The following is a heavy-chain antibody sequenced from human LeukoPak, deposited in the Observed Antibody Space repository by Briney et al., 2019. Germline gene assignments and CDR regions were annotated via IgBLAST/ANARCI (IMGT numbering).Heavy chain of an antibody. Sequence: RGSRSLSCAASGFSFSGYAMTWVRQAPGKGLEWVSGFTSGGSTYYADSVKGRFTISRDNSKNTLYLQMNSLRAEDTAVYYCAKDLRSTSRSYFEYWGQGTLV. D-gene: IGHD2-2*01. CDR1: GFSFSGYA. CDR3: AKDLRSTSRSYFEY. V-gene: IGHV3-23*01. CDR2: FTSGGST. J-gene: IGHJ4*02.